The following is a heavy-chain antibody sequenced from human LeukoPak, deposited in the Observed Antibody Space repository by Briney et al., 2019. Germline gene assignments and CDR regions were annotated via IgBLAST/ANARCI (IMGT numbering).Heavy chain of an antibody. V-gene: IGHV3-21*01. J-gene: IGHJ4*02. CDR3: ARDSLRSYLTGYGNFGY. CDR1: GFTFSNYA. CDR2: ISSSSYI. Sequence: GGSLRLSCAASGFTFSNYAMSWVRQAPGKGLEWVSSISSSSYIYYADSVKGRFTISRDNAKNSLYLQMNSLRAEDTAVYYCARDSLRSYLTGYGNFGYWGQGTLVTVSS. D-gene: IGHD3-9*01.